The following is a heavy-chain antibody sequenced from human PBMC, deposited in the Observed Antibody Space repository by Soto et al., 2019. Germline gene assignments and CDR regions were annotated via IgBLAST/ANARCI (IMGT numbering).Heavy chain of an antibody. CDR3: ARDSPPVDS. CDR2: ISAYNGNT. V-gene: IGHV1-18*01. CDR1: GYTVTNYG. Sequence: QFQLVQSGAEVKKPGASVTVSCKASGYTVTNYGISWVRQAPGQRLEWMGWISAYNGNTNYAQKLQGRATMNTDTSRCRAYLALRSLRTDDTAVYYCARDSPPVDSWGQGTLVTASS. J-gene: IGHJ4*02.